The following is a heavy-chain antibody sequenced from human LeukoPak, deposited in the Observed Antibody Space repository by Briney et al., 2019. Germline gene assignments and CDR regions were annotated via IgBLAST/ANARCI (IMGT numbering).Heavy chain of an antibody. CDR3: ARVSNYGRYFDY. CDR1: GGSISSGGYC. Sequence: SETLSLTCTVSGGSISSGGYCWSWIRQHPGKGLEWIGYIYYSGSTYYNPSLKSRVTISVDTSKNQFSLKLSSVTAADTAVYYCARVSNYGRYFDYWGQGTLVTVSS. V-gene: IGHV4-31*03. CDR2: IYYSGST. J-gene: IGHJ4*02. D-gene: IGHD4-11*01.